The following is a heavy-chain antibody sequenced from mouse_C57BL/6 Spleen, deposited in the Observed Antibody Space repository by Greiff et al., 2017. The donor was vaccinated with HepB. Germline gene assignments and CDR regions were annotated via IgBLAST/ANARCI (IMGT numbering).Heavy chain of an antibody. D-gene: IGHD1-1*01. CDR3: ATVVARYWYFDV. Sequence: VQLQQPGAELVKPGASVKLSCKASGYTFTSYWMHWVKQRPGQGLEWIGMIHPNSGSTNYNEKFKSKATLTVDKSSSTAYMQLSSLTSEDSAVYYCATVVARYWYFDVWGTGTTVTVSS. J-gene: IGHJ1*03. CDR1: GYTFTSYW. V-gene: IGHV1-64*01. CDR2: IHPNSGST.